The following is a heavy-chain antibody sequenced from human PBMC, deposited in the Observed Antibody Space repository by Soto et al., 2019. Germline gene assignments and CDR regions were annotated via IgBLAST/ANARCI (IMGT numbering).Heavy chain of an antibody. CDR1: GGSISISSYY. D-gene: IGHD2-15*01. J-gene: IGHJ6*02. CDR2: IYYSGST. CDR3: ARVVVTNYYYYGMDV. V-gene: IGHV4-39*01. Sequence: PSGTLSLTSTVCGGSISISSYYWAWIRHPPGKGLEWIGSIYYSGSTYYNPSLKSRVTISVDTSKNQFSLKLSSVTAADTAVYYCARVVVTNYYYYGMDVWGQGTTVTVSS.